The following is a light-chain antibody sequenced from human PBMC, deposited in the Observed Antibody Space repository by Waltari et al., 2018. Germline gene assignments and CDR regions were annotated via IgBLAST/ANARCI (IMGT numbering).Light chain of an antibody. V-gene: IGKV3-11*01. CDR2: DAS. CDR3: QHRSVWPLT. Sequence: EIVLTQSPATLSLSPVERATLSCRASQSISIYLAWYQQKPGQTPRLLIYDASNRATGIPARFSGSGSGTDFTLTISSLEPEDFAVYYCQHRSVWPLTFGGGTKVEIK. CDR1: QSISIY. J-gene: IGKJ4*01.